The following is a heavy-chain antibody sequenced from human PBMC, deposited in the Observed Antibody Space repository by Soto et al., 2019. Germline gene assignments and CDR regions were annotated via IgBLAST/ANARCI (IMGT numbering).Heavy chain of an antibody. CDR2: IYPGDHET. CDR1: GYTFSNFW. D-gene: IGHD6-13*01. Sequence: ESLKISCQCSGYTFSNFWIGWVRQLPGKGLEWMGIIYPGDHETRYSPSFHGKVTISADKSINAAYLQWNSLEASDTAFYFCARSPRSSPYFDYWGQGALVTVSS. CDR3: ARSPRSSPYFDY. V-gene: IGHV5-51*01. J-gene: IGHJ4*02.